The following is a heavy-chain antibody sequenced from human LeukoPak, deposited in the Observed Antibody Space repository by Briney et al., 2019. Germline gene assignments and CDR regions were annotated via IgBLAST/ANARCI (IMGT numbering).Heavy chain of an antibody. CDR3: AREVNFVAYSSFDY. CDR1: GYTFTSYD. J-gene: IGHJ4*02. V-gene: IGHV1-2*02. CDR2: INPNSGDT. Sequence: ASVKVSCKASGYTFTSYDINWVRQATGQGLEWMGWINPNSGDTNYAQKFQDRVTMTRDTSISTAYIELNLLRSDDTAVYYCAREVNFVAYSSFDYWGQGTLVTVSS. D-gene: IGHD6-13*01.